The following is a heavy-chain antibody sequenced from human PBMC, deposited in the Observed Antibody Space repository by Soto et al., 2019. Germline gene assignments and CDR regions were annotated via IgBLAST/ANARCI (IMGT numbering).Heavy chain of an antibody. CDR3: ARFLEWLLYGHLEYYYGMDV. CDR1: GYTFTNFG. V-gene: IGHV1-18*01. CDR2: ISAYNGNT. D-gene: IGHD3-3*01. J-gene: IGHJ6*02. Sequence: ASVKVSCKTSGYTFTNFGISWVRQAPGQGLEWMGWISAYNGNTNYAQKLQGRVTMTTDTSTSTAYMELRSLRSDDTAVYYCARFLEWLLYGHLEYYYGMDVWGQGTTVTVSS.